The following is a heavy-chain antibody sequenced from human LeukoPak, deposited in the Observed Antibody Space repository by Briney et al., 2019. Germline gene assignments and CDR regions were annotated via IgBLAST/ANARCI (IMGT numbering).Heavy chain of an antibody. CDR3: ARLRQGAGDFGY. V-gene: IGHV4-34*01. Sequence: SETLSLTCAVYGGSFSAYSWTWIRQPPGKGLEWIGSMYYSGETFYNPSLKSRVTIFVDTSKNQFSLKLSSVTIADTSVYYCARLRQGAGDFGYWGQGTLVTVSS. CDR2: MYYSGET. CDR1: GGSFSAYS. J-gene: IGHJ4*02. D-gene: IGHD6-19*01.